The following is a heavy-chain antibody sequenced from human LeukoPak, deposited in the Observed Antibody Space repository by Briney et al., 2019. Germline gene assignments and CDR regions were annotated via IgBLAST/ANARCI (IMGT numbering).Heavy chain of an antibody. CDR1: GFTFSSYS. D-gene: IGHD6-13*01. V-gene: IGHV3-21*01. Sequence: GGSLRLSCAASGFTFSSYSMNWVRQAPGKGLEWVSSISSSSSYIYYADSVKGRFTISRDNAKNSLYLQMNSLRAEDTAVYYCAREHLIAAAGDYCGQGTLVTVSS. CDR2: ISSSSSYI. J-gene: IGHJ4*02. CDR3: AREHLIAAAGDY.